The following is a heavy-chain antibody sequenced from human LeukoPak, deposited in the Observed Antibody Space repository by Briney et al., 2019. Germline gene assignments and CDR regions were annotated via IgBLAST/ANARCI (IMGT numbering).Heavy chain of an antibody. Sequence: SETLSLTCAVYGGSFSGYHWSWIRQPPGKGLEWIGEINHSGSTNYNPSLKSRVAISADTSKNQFSLKLSSVTAADTAVYYCAREVLAAAGTYDYWGQGNLVTVSS. CDR3: AREVLAAAGTYDY. J-gene: IGHJ4*02. D-gene: IGHD6-13*01. V-gene: IGHV4-34*01. CDR2: INHSGST. CDR1: GGSFSGYH.